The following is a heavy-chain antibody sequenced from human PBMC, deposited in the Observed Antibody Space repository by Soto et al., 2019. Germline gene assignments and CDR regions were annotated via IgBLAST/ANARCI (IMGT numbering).Heavy chain of an antibody. Sequence: PSETLSLTCAVYGGSFSGYYWSWIRQPPGKGLEWIGEINHSGSTNYNPSLKSRVTISVDTSKNQFSLKLSSVTAADTAVYYCARLYCSSTSCYEYYYGMDVWGQGTTVT. CDR2: INHSGST. CDR3: ARLYCSSTSCYEYYYGMDV. CDR1: GGSFSGYY. J-gene: IGHJ6*02. V-gene: IGHV4-34*01. D-gene: IGHD2-2*01.